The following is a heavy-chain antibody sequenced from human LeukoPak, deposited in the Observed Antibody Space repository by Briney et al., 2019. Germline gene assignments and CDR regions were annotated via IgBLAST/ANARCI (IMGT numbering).Heavy chain of an antibody. CDR1: GGSISTYY. J-gene: IGHJ3*02. Sequence: SETLSLTCTVSGGSISTYYWSWVRQPPGKGLEWLGYISYSGTTTYSPSLESRVTISLDTSKNQFSLRLTSLTAADTAVYYCGRALSACLHAFNIWAKGQWSPSLQ. CDR3: GRALSACLHAFNI. CDR2: ISYSGTT. V-gene: IGHV4-59*01.